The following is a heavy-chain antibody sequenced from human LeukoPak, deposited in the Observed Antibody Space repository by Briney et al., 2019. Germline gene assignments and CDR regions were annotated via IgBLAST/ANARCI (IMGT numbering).Heavy chain of an antibody. J-gene: IGHJ4*02. CDR1: GFTFSSYA. Sequence: GSLRLSCAASGFTFSSYAMHWVRQAPGKGLEWVAVISYDGSNKYYADSVKGRFTISRDNSKNTLYLQTNSLRAEDTAVYYCAREVVVITRLDYWGQGTLVTVSS. D-gene: IGHD3-22*01. V-gene: IGHV3-30-3*01. CDR3: AREVVVITRLDY. CDR2: ISYDGSNK.